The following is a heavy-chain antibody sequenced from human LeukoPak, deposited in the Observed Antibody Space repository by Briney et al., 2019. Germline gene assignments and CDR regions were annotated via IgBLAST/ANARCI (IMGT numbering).Heavy chain of an antibody. CDR2: IYPGDSDT. V-gene: IGHV5-51*01. D-gene: IGHD6-19*01. J-gene: IGHJ4*02. CDR3: ARHIHGGGWHLDY. CDR1: GYSFTSYW. Sequence: GESLKISCRGSGYSFTSYWIAWVRQMPGKGLEWMGIIYPGDSDTRYSPSFQGLVTFSADKSISTAYLQWSSLKASDTAMYYCARHIHGGGWHLDYWGQGTLVTVSS.